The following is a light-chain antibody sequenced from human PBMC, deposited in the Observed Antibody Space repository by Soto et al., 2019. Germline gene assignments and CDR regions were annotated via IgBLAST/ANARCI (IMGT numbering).Light chain of an antibody. CDR1: QSISTY. CDR2: KAS. Sequence: DIQMTQSPSTLSASVGDRVTITCRASQSISTYLAWYQQKPGKAPKLLIYKASILESGVPSRFSGSGSGTQFTLTITSLQPDDFATYHCQHFLFYSPWTFGQGTRVEIK. V-gene: IGKV1-5*03. CDR3: QHFLFYSPWT. J-gene: IGKJ1*01.